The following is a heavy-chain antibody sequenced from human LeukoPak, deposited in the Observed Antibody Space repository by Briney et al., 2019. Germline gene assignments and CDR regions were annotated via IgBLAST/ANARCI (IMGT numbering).Heavy chain of an antibody. CDR2: IYHSGST. CDR1: GGSISSSNW. Sequence: SETLSLTCAVSGGSISSSNWWSWVRQPPGKGLEWIGEIYHSGSTNYNPSLKSRVTISVDTSKNQFSLRLSSVTAADTAVYYCAREDRYQLPYNWFDPWGQGTLVTVSS. D-gene: IGHD2-2*01. J-gene: IGHJ5*02. CDR3: AREDRYQLPYNWFDP. V-gene: IGHV4-4*02.